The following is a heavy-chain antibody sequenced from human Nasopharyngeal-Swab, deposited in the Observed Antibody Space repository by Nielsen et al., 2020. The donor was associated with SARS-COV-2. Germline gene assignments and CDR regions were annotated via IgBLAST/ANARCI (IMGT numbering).Heavy chain of an antibody. V-gene: IGHV3-23*03. CDR3: AISAHSSSWYYYYYYGMDV. D-gene: IGHD6-13*01. Sequence: GESLKISCAASGFTFSSYAMSWVRQAPGKGLEWVSVIYSGGSSTYYADSVKGRFTISRDNSKNTLYLQMNSLRAEDTAVYYCAISAHSSSWYYYYYYGMDVWGQGTTVTVSS. J-gene: IGHJ6*02. CDR2: IYSGGSST. CDR1: GFTFSSYA.